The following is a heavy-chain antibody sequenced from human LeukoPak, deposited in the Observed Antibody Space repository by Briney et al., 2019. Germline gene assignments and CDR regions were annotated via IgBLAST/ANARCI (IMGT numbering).Heavy chain of an antibody. D-gene: IGHD3-10*01. J-gene: IGHJ6*02. CDR2: IRAYNGYT. Sequence: ASVKVSCLACGYSFTSYGISWLGQAPGHGLEGLDWIRAYNGYTNYGQKLQGRVTMTTDTSTSTAYMVLRSLRSDDTAVYYCARGEVGWFGELMGSYYYYGMDVWGQGTTVTVSS. V-gene: IGHV1-18*01. CDR1: GYSFTSYG. CDR3: ARGEVGWFGELMGSYYYYGMDV.